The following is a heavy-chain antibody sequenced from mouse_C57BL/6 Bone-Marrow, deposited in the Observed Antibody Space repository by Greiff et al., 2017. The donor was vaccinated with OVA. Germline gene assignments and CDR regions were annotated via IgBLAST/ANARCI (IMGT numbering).Heavy chain of an antibody. CDR1: GFTFSDYY. Sequence: EVKLVESGGGLVQPGGSLKLSCAASGFTFSDYYMYWVRQTPEKGLEWVAYISNGGGSTYYPDTVKGRFTISRDKAKNTLYLQVSRLKSEDTDMYYCARPYYDCDGYAMDYWGQGTSVTVSS. J-gene: IGHJ4*01. V-gene: IGHV5-12*01. CDR2: ISNGGGST. D-gene: IGHD2-4*01. CDR3: ARPYYDCDGYAMDY.